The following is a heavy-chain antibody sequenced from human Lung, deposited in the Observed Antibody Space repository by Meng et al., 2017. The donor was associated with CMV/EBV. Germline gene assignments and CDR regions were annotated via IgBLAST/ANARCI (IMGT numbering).Heavy chain of an antibody. Sequence: GGSLRLSCAASGFSFRNVWMSWVRQAPGRGPEWVARIKSNSGGGTKDYAAPVKGRCTISRDDSKKMLFLQMNSLKTEDTGVYYCTSGLYYDSSGYLYPYRGLDVWGQGTTVTVSS. J-gene: IGHJ6*02. D-gene: IGHD3-22*01. CDR2: IKSNSGGGTK. V-gene: IGHV3-15*01. CDR1: GFSFRNVW. CDR3: TSGLYYDSSGYLYPYRGLDV.